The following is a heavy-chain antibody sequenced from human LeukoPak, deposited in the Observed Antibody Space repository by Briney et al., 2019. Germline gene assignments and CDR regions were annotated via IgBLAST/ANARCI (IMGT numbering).Heavy chain of an antibody. Sequence: ASVKVSCKASGYTFTSYDINWVRQATGQGLEWMGWMNPNSDNTGYAQKFQGRVTITRNTSISTAYMELSSLRSEDTAVYYCARQDNDSSSCGYWGQGTLVTVSS. J-gene: IGHJ4*02. CDR1: GYTFTSYD. CDR3: ARQDNDSSSCGY. D-gene: IGHD6-13*01. V-gene: IGHV1-8*03. CDR2: MNPNSDNT.